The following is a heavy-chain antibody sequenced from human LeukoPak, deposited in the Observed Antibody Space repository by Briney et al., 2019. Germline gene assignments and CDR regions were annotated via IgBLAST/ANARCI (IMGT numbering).Heavy chain of an antibody. J-gene: IGHJ4*02. CDR3: ATRDGYNQGFDY. CDR1: GGSISSSSYY. D-gene: IGHD5-24*01. Sequence: PSETLSLTCTVSGGSISSSSYYWGWIRQPPGKGLEWIGSIYYSGSTYYNPSLKSRVTISVDTSKNQFSLKLSSVTAADTAVYYCATRDGYNQGFDYWGQGTLVTVSS. CDR2: IYYSGST. V-gene: IGHV4-39*01.